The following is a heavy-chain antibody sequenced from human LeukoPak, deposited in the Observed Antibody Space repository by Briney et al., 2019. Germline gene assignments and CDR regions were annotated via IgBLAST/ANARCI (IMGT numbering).Heavy chain of an antibody. V-gene: IGHV4-39*01. CDR3: VSPRGFSYGYFDY. D-gene: IGHD5-18*01. CDR2: IYYSKNT. J-gene: IGHJ4*02. CDR1: GGSISSISAY. Sequence: PSETLSLTCTVSGGSISSISAYWGWIRQPPGKGLEWIGSIYYSKNTYYNPSLKSRVTISADTSKNQFSLTLGSASATDTAVYYCVSPRGFSYGYFDYWGQGTLVTVSS.